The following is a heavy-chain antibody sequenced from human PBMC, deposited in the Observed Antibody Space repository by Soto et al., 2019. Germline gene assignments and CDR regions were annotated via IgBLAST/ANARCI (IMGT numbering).Heavy chain of an antibody. CDR3: ASYRFSGTYYLRGVTYFFEV. V-gene: IGHV3-7*03. J-gene: IGHJ4*02. CDR2: IKQDESEK. D-gene: IGHD1-26*01. Sequence: GGSLRLSCVTYGLTFTDYWMSWVRQAPGKGLEWVANIKQDESEKNYLDSVKGRFTISRDNAKNSLYLQMNSLRAADTAVYYCASYRFSGTYYLRGVTYFFEVWGQGAPVTVSS. CDR1: GLTFTDYW.